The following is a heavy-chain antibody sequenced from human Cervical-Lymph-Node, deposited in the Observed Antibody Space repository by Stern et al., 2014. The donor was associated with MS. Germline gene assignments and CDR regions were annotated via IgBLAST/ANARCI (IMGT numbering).Heavy chain of an antibody. J-gene: IGHJ4*02. CDR3: AREGQYSGGSYFWDY. CDR2: ISYDGSNK. D-gene: IGHD1-26*01. CDR1: GFTFSSYA. Sequence: VQLVESGGGVVQPGRSLRLSCAASGFTFSSYAMHWVRQAPGKGLEWVAVISYDGSNKYYADSVKGRFTISRDNSKNTLYLQMNSLRAEDTAVYYCAREGQYSGGSYFWDYWGQGTLVTVSS. V-gene: IGHV3-30*04.